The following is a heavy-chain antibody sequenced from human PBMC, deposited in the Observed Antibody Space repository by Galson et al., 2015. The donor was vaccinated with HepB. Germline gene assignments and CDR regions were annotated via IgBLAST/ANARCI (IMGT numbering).Heavy chain of an antibody. CDR2: ISYDGSNK. V-gene: IGHV3-30*04. CDR1: GFTFSSYA. D-gene: IGHD6-19*01. J-gene: IGHJ3*02. Sequence: SLRLSCAASGFTFSSYAMHWVRQAPGKGLEWVAVISYDGSNKYYADSVKGRFTISRDNSKNTLYLQMNSLRAEDTAVYYCARGDRWLVRAFDIWGQGTMVTVSS. CDR3: ARGDRWLVRAFDI.